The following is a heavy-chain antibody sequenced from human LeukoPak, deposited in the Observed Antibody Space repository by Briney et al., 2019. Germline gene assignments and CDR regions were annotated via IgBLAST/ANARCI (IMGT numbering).Heavy chain of an antibody. Sequence: PGGSLRLSCAASGFTFSSYAMSWVRQAPGKGLEWVSVISGSGGSTYYADSVKGRFTISRDNSKNTLYLQMSSLRAEDTAVYYCAKVTSYDYYDSSGFDYWGQGTLVTVSS. CDR2: ISGSGGST. D-gene: IGHD3-22*01. CDR3: AKVTSYDYYDSSGFDY. V-gene: IGHV3-23*01. J-gene: IGHJ4*02. CDR1: GFTFSSYA.